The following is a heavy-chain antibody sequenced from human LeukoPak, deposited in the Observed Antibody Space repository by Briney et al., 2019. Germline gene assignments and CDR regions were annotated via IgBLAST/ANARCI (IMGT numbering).Heavy chain of an antibody. D-gene: IGHD5-18*01. CDR2: ISFDMSNK. V-gene: IGHV3-30-3*01. CDR1: GFTFSSYA. Sequence: GGSLRLSCAASGFTFSSYAMHWVRQAPGKGLEWVSIISFDMSNKYYADSVKGRFTTSRDNSQNTLYLQMNSLRVEDTAVYYCARDLGRGYNFGDYWGQGALVTVSS. J-gene: IGHJ4*02. CDR3: ARDLGRGYNFGDY.